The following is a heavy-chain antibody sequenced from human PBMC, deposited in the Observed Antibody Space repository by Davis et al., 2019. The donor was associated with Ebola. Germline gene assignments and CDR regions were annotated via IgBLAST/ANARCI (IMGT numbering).Heavy chain of an antibody. CDR3: TRWNNGWFHDY. J-gene: IGHJ4*02. Sequence: GGSLRLSCAASGFTVSSNYMSWVRQAPGKGLEWVSVIYSGGNTYYADSVKGRFTISRDNSKNTLYLQMNSLRAEDTAVYYCTRWNNGWFHDYWGQGTLVTVSS. CDR1: GFTVSSNY. V-gene: IGHV3-66*01. D-gene: IGHD1/OR15-1a*01. CDR2: IYSGGNT.